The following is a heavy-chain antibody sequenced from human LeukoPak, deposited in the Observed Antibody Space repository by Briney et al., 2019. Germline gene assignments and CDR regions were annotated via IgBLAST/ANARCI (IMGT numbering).Heavy chain of an antibody. Sequence: GGSLRLSCAASGFTFSSYGMHWVRQAPGKGLEWVAVIWYDGSNKYYADSVKGRFTISRDNSKNTLYLQMNSLRAEDTAVYYCAREEQQLVTLFDYWGQGTLVTVFS. V-gene: IGHV3-33*01. CDR3: AREEQQLVTLFDY. CDR2: IWYDGSNK. J-gene: IGHJ4*02. CDR1: GFTFSSYG. D-gene: IGHD6-13*01.